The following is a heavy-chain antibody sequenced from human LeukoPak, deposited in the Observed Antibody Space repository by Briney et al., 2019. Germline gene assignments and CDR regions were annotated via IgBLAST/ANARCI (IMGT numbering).Heavy chain of an antibody. D-gene: IGHD6-13*01. CDR3: ARGRASAFDY. V-gene: IGHV6-1*01. J-gene: IGHJ4*02. Sequence: SQILSLTCVISGDSLSSSGDAWNWIRQSPSGRLEWLGRTYQRSKWSSDYALSVRSRITVDPDTSKNQFSLQLYSVTPEDTAVYYCARGRASAFDYWDQGTLVTVSS. CDR2: TYQRSKWSS. CDR1: GDSLSSSGDA.